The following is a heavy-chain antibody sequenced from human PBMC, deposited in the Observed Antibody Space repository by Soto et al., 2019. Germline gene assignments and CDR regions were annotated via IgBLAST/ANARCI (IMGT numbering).Heavy chain of an antibody. CDR1: GFTVSSNY. CDR3: TTSPWIYWYFDL. D-gene: IGHD1-1*01. V-gene: IGHV3-66*01. CDR2: IYSGGST. J-gene: IGHJ2*01. Sequence: EVQLVESGGGLVQPGGSLRLSCAASGFTVSSNYMSWVRQAPGKGLEWVSVIYSGGSTYYADSVKGRFTISRDNSKNTLYLQMNSLKTEDTAVYYCTTSPWIYWYFDLWGRGTLVTVSS.